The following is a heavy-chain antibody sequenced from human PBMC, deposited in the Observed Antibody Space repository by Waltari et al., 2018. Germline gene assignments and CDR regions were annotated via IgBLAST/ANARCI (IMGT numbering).Heavy chain of an antibody. CDR1: GYSFFRHW. CDR3: ARRRGGSTYYQDDAFEV. V-gene: IGHV5-51*01. D-gene: IGHD3-10*01. CDR2: IYPGDSDT. Sequence: EVQLVQSGAEVKKPGESLKISCKASGYSFFRHWIGWVRQGPGKGLEWMGIIYPGDSDTRYSPSFQGHVTFSVDKSISAAFLQWSSLKASDTAMYYCARRRGGSTYYQDDAFEVWGQGTLVIVSS. J-gene: IGHJ3*01.